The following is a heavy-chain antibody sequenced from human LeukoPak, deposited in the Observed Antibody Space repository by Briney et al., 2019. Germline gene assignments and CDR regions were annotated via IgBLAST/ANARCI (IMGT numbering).Heavy chain of an antibody. CDR3: AKVGGSYYGNGMDV. J-gene: IGHJ6*02. V-gene: IGHV3-23*01. D-gene: IGHD1-26*01. CDR1: GFTFSSFA. Sequence: GGSLRLSCAASGFTFSSFAMSWARQAPGEGREGVSAISGRGGSTYYVDPVKGRFTISRDNSKNTLYVQTNSLRAEDTAVYYCAKVGGSYYGNGMDVWGQGTTVTVSS. CDR2: ISGRGGST.